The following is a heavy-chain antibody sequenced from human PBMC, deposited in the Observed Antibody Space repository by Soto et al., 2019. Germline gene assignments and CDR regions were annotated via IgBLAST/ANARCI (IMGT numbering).Heavy chain of an antibody. CDR3: ASAASHYAFWIVYSFDI. CDR2: MNPNSGNT. Sequence: QAQLVQSVAEVKNPGASVKVSCKASGYTFTSYDINWVRQATGQGVVWSGWMNPNSGNTGYAQKFQGSVSMTMTISIRTGYLDLTRLTCEDTRVYYRASAASHYAFWIVYSFDIWGQGLMVTAAS. CDR1: GYTFTSYD. V-gene: IGHV1-8*01. J-gene: IGHJ3*02. D-gene: IGHD3-3*01.